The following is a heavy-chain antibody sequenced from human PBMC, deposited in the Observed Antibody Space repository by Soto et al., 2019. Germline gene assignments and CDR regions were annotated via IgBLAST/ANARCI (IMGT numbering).Heavy chain of an antibody. CDR1: NGAISSDNW. D-gene: IGHD3-10*01. CDR3: ARGGVWLFDY. CDR2: ICHSGTT. Sequence: QVQLQESGPGLVKPSGALSLTCAVSNGAISSDNWFRWVRQPPGKGLEWIGAICHSGTTHYNPSLKSRITISVDKFKTQFALEMDSVTAADTAGYYWARGGVWLFDYRRQGTLVTVSS. J-gene: IGHJ4*02. V-gene: IGHV4-4*02.